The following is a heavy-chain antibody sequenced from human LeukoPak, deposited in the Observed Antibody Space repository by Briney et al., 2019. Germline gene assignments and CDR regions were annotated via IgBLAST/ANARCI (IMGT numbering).Heavy chain of an antibody. CDR2: IKQDGSEK. Sequence: GGSLRLSCAASGFTFSSYWMSWVRQAPGKGLEWVANIKQDGSEKYYVDSVKGRFTISRDNAKNSLYLQMNSLRAEDTAVYYCARDIGDSSGWYGFGQEHYFDYWGQGTLVTVSS. J-gene: IGHJ4*02. CDR3: ARDIGDSSGWYGFGQEHYFDY. CDR1: GFTFSSYW. D-gene: IGHD6-19*01. V-gene: IGHV3-7*01.